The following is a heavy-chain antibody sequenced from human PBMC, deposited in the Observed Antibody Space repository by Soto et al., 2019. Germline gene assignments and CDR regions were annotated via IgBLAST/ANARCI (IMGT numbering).Heavy chain of an antibody. J-gene: IGHJ4*02. Sequence: PGGSLRLSGTASGLTFNSHAMTWVRQAPGKGLEWVSGLSDSGSSTYYADSVKGRFTISRDNFMNTVYLQMNTLRVEDTAVYYCAKVSSSWCSGFFDLWGQGTRVTVSS. V-gene: IGHV3-23*01. D-gene: IGHD6-13*01. CDR1: GLTFNSHA. CDR2: LSDSGSST. CDR3: AKVSSSWCSGFFDL.